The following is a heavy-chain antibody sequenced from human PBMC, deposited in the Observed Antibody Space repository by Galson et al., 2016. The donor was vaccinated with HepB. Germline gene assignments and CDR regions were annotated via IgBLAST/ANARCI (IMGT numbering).Heavy chain of an antibody. CDR2: IFPIFGTA. J-gene: IGHJ4*02. CDR3: ARMRESSDWDKPTYYFDY. D-gene: IGHD6-19*01. CDR1: GYTFTSYG. V-gene: IGHV1-69*13. Sequence: SVKVSCKASGYTFTSYGISWVRQAPGQGLEWMGGIFPIFGTANYAQNFQDRVTITADESTTTAFMELGSLRCEDTAVYYCARMRESSDWDKPTYYFDYWGQGTLVTVSA.